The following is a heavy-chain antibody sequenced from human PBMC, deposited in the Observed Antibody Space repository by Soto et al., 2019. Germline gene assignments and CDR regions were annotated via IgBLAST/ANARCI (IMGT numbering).Heavy chain of an antibody. CDR3: ARVARYGDYDYFDY. D-gene: IGHD4-17*01. V-gene: IGHV4-31*03. CDR2: IYYSGST. J-gene: IGHJ4*02. CDR1: GGSISSGGYY. Sequence: PSETLSLTCTVSGGSISSGGYYWSWIRQHPGKGLEWIGYIYYSGSTYYNPSLKSRVTISVDTSKNQFSLKLSSVTAADTAVYFCARVARYGDYDYFDYWGQGNLVTVSS.